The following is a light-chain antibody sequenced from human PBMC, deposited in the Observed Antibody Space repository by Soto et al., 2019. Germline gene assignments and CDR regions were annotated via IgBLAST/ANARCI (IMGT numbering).Light chain of an antibody. V-gene: IGKV1-6*01. CDR2: GAS. Sequence: AIQMTQAPSALSASVGERVTISCRASQGIGNALGWYQQKPGKPPKVLIYGASNLQSGVPPRFSGSGSGTDFTLAISSLQPEDSAAYYCLKDINYPWTCGQGTKVDIK. CDR3: LKDINYPWT. J-gene: IGKJ1*01. CDR1: QGIGNA.